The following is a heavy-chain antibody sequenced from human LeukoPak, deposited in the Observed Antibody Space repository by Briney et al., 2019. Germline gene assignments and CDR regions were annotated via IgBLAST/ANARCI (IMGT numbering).Heavy chain of an antibody. CDR2: IYYSGST. J-gene: IGHJ4*02. V-gene: IGHV4-31*03. D-gene: IGHD3-16*02. CDR1: GGSLNSDGYY. Sequence: SETLSLTCTVSGGSLNSDGYYWSWVRQHPGRGLEWLGYIYYSGSTYYNPSLKSRVTISVDTSKNQFSLKLSSVTAADTAVYYCATTSGYVWGSYPSPIDYWGQGTLVTVSS. CDR3: ATTSGYVWGSYPSPIDY.